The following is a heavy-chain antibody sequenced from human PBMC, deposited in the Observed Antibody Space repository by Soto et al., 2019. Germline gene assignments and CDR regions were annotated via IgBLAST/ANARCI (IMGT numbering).Heavy chain of an antibody. CDR3: ARGPNYDFWSGYYWRDGMDV. Sequence: SETLSLTCTVSGGSISSGGYYWSWIRQHPGKGLEWIGYIYYSGSTYYNPSLKSRVTISVDTSKNQFSLKLSSVTAADTAVYYCARGPNYDFWSGYYWRDGMDVWGQGTTATVSS. V-gene: IGHV4-31*03. J-gene: IGHJ6*02. CDR2: IYYSGST. D-gene: IGHD3-3*01. CDR1: GGSISSGGYY.